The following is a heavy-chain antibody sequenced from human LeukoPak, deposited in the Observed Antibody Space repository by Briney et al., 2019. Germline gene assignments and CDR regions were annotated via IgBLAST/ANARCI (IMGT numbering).Heavy chain of an antibody. CDR2: IYYSGSA. D-gene: IGHD5-12*01. CDR1: GGSISSYY. CDR3: ARTGVVATSYFFDY. V-gene: IGHV4-59*01. Sequence: SETLSLTCTVSGGSISSYYWSWTRQPPGKGLEWIGFIYYSGSANYNPSLRSRVTISVDTSKNQFSLKLTSVTAADTAVYYCARTGVVATSYFFDYWGQGALVTVSS. J-gene: IGHJ4*02.